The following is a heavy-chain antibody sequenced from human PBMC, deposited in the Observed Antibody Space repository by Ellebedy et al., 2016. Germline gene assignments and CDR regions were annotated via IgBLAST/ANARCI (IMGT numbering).Heavy chain of an antibody. J-gene: IGHJ3*02. D-gene: IGHD3-10*01. V-gene: IGHV4-59*01. CDR3: ARGKFGNYYGSGSYYTHSDAFDI. Sequence: SETLSLXCTVSGGSISSYYWSWIRQPAGKGLEWIGYIYYSGSTNYNPSLKSRVTISVDTSKNQFSLKLSSVTAADTAVYYCARGKFGNYYGSGSYYTHSDAFDIWGQGTMVTVSS. CDR1: GGSISSYY. CDR2: IYYSGST.